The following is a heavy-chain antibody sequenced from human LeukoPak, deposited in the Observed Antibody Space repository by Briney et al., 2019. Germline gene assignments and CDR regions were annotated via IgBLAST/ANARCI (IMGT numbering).Heavy chain of an antibody. D-gene: IGHD6-13*01. Sequence: GGSLRLSCAASGFTVSSNYMSWVRQAPGKGLEWLSVIYSGGSTYYADSVKGRFTISRDNAKNTLYLQMNSLRVEDTAVYYCVRVRSSSWYDYWGQGALVTVSS. CDR2: IYSGGST. J-gene: IGHJ4*02. V-gene: IGHV3-66*01. CDR3: VRVRSSSWYDY. CDR1: GFTVSSNY.